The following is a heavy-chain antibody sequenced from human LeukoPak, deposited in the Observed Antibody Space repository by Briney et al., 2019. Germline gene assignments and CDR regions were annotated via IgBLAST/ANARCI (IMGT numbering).Heavy chain of an antibody. CDR1: GFTFSVYA. Sequence: GGSLRLSCAASGFTFSVYAMSWVRQAPGKGPEWVSAIGGSGDSTHYADSVKGRFTISRDNAKNSLYLQMNSLRAEDTAVYYCARDYYGSGSYYLPLDYWGQGTLVTVSS. D-gene: IGHD3-10*01. CDR2: IGGSGDST. CDR3: ARDYYGSGSYYLPLDY. V-gene: IGHV3-23*01. J-gene: IGHJ4*02.